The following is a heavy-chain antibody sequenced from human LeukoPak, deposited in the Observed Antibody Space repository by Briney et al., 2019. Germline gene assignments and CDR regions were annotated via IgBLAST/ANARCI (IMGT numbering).Heavy chain of an antibody. J-gene: IGHJ5*02. CDR3: SRGGANDL. V-gene: IGHV4-4*07. D-gene: IGHD4/OR15-4a*01. CDR1: GGSITSDY. CDR2: IFTSGST. Sequence: PSETLSLTCTVSGGSITSDYWSWIRQPAGKGLEWIGRIFTSGSTSYNPSLKSRVTMSLDTSKHQFSLKLSSVTAADTAVYFCSRGGANDLWGQGTMVTVSS.